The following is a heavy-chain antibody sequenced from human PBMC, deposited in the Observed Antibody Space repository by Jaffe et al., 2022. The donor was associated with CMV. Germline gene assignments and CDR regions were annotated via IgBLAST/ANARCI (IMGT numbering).Heavy chain of an antibody. V-gene: IGHV1-8*01. Sequence: QVQLVQSGAEVKKPGASVKVSCKASGYTFTSYDINWVRQATGQGLEWMGWMNPNSGNTGYAQKFQGRVTMTRNTSISTAYMELSSLRSEDTAVYYCARGREWVAATPGWKYGMDVWGQGTTVTVSS. D-gene: IGHD2-15*01. CDR2: MNPNSGNT. CDR1: GYTFTSYD. J-gene: IGHJ6*02. CDR3: ARGREWVAATPGWKYGMDV.